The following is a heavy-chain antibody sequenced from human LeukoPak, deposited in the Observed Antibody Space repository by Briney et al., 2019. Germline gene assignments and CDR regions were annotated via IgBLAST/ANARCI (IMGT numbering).Heavy chain of an antibody. D-gene: IGHD2-15*01. Sequence: SVKVSCKASGGTFSSYAISWVRQAPGQGLEWMGGIIPIFGTANYAQKFQGRVTITADESTSTAYMELSSLRSEDTAVYYCARGQNRYCSGGSCRFFLWFDPWGQGTLVTVSS. CDR1: GGTFSSYA. CDR2: IIPIFGTA. V-gene: IGHV1-69*13. J-gene: IGHJ5*02. CDR3: ARGQNRYCSGGSCRFFLWFDP.